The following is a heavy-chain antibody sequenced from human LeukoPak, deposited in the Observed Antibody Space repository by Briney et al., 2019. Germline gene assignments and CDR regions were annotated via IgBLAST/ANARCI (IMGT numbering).Heavy chain of an antibody. Sequence: PGGSLRLSCAASGFTFDDYAMHWVRQAPGKGLEWVSGISWNSGSISYADSVKDRFTITRDNAKNSLYLQMNSLRAEDTALYYCARYITYGALDYWGQGTLVTVSS. J-gene: IGHJ4*02. D-gene: IGHD4-17*01. V-gene: IGHV3-9*01. CDR3: ARYITYGALDY. CDR1: GFTFDDYA. CDR2: ISWNSGSI.